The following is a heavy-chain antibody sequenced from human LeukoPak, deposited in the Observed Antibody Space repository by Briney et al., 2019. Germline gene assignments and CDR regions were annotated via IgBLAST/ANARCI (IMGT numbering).Heavy chain of an antibody. Sequence: GSLRLSCAASGFTFSSYGMHWVRQASGKGLEWVGRIRSKANNYATAYAASVTGRFTISRDDSKNTAYLQMNSLKTEDTAVYYCTRTPGGDYWGQGTLVTVSS. CDR2: IRSKANNYAT. J-gene: IGHJ4*02. V-gene: IGHV3-73*01. CDR3: TRTPGGDY. D-gene: IGHD3-16*01. CDR1: GFTFSSYG.